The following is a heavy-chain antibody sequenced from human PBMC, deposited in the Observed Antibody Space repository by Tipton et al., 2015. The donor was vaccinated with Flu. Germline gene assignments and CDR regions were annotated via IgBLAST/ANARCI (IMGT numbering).Heavy chain of an antibody. CDR1: GGSISSGSHY. D-gene: IGHD1-26*01. J-gene: IGHJ3*02. V-gene: IGHV4-61*09. Sequence: TLSLTCTVSGGSISSGSHYWSWIRQPAGRGLEWIGQLYTSGSTNYSPSLQSRVTMSVDTAKNQFSLKLSSVTAADTAVYYCARTRSGNYLDDAFEIWGQGTLVTVSS. CDR3: ARTRSGNYLDDAFEI. CDR2: LYTSGST.